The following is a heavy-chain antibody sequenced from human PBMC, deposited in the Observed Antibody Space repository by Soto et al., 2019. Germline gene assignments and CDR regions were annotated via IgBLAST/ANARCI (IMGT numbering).Heavy chain of an antibody. CDR3: ARHSHEDHGDPNWFDP. CDR1: GASISSNIYY. J-gene: IGHJ5*02. V-gene: IGHV4-39*01. D-gene: IGHD4-17*01. Sequence: QVQLQESGPGLVKPSETLSLTCTVSGASISSNIYYWGWIRQPPGKGLEWIGSIYYTGNTFYNPSLKSRVTLSVDTSENQFSLRLFSVTAADTAVYYCARHSHEDHGDPNWFDPGGQGTLVTVSS. CDR2: IYYTGNT.